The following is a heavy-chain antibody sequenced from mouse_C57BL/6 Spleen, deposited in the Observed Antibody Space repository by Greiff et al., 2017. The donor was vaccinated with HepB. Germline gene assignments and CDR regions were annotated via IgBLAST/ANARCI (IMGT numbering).Heavy chain of an antibody. J-gene: IGHJ3*01. D-gene: IGHD2-4*01. CDR1: GYTFTDYE. V-gene: IGHV1-15*01. Sequence: VQLQQSGAELVRPGASVTLSCKASGYTFTDYEMHWVKQTPVHGLEWIGAIDPETGGTAYNQKFKGKAILTADKSSSTAYMELRSLTSEDSAVYYCTSYEYFAYWGQGTLVTVSA. CDR3: TSYEYFAY. CDR2: IDPETGGT.